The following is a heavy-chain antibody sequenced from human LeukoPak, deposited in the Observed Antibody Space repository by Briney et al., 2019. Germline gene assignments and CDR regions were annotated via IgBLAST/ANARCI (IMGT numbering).Heavy chain of an antibody. D-gene: IGHD1-26*01. Sequence: SETLSLTCAVYGGSFSGYYWSWIRQPPGKGLEWIGEINHSGSTNYNPSLKSRVTISVNTSKNQFSLKLSSVTAADTAVYYCARDFSGSYYGGDYWGQGTLVTVSS. CDR3: ARDFSGSYYGGDY. J-gene: IGHJ4*02. CDR1: GGSFSGYY. V-gene: IGHV4-34*01. CDR2: INHSGST.